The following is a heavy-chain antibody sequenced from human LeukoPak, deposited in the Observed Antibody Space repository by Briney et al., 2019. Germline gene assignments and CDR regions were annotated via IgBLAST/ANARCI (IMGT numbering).Heavy chain of an antibody. CDR3: AKAPYRSSWYLSWLDP. Sequence: GGSLRLSCASSGFTYHIYGMHWVRQAPGKGLEWVAFIRYDGSNKYYADSVKGRFTISRDNSKTTLYVQMNSLRAEDTAVYYCAKAPYRSSWYLSWLDPWGQGTLVTVSS. J-gene: IGHJ5*02. CDR1: GFTYHIYG. V-gene: IGHV3-30*02. CDR2: IRYDGSNK. D-gene: IGHD6-13*01.